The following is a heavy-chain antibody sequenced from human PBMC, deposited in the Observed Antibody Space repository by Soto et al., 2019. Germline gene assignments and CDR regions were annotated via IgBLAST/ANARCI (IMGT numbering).Heavy chain of an antibody. D-gene: IGHD5-12*01. V-gene: IGHV1-3*01. J-gene: IGHJ5*02. CDR1: GYKIQXHA. CDR3: ARAISGYVT. CDR2: INAGNGDT. Sequence: ASVKVSCKASGYKIQXHARHWVRQAPGQRLEWMGWINAGNGDTRYSQIFQGRVTLTRDTSASTVYLDLSSLRSEDTAIYYCARAISGYVTWGQGTLVTVSS.